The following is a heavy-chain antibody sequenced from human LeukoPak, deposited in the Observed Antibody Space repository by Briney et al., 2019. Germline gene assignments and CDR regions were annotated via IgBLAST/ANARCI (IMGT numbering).Heavy chain of an antibody. J-gene: IGHJ4*02. CDR2: INHSGST. Sequence: PSETLSLTCAVYGGSFSDDHWTWIRQPPGKGLEWIGEINHSGSTNYNPSLKSRVTISVDTSKNQFSLKLSSVTAADTAVYYCARGPPRGYCSSTSCYYYFDYWGQGTLVTVSS. V-gene: IGHV4-34*01. CDR1: GGSFSDDH. D-gene: IGHD2-2*01. CDR3: ARGPPRGYCSSTSCYYYFDY.